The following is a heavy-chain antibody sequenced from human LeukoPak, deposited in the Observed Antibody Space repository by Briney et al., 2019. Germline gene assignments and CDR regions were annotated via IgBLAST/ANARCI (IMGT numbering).Heavy chain of an antibody. CDR3: VWSIAVAGTFDY. J-gene: IGHJ4*02. D-gene: IGHD6-19*01. CDR2: IIPIFGTA. V-gene: IGHV1-69*01. CDR1: GGTFSSYA. Sequence: SVKVSCKASGGTFSSYAISWVRQAPGQGLEWTGGIIPIFGTANYAQKFQGRVTITADESTSTAYMELSSLRSEDTAVYYCVWSIAVAGTFDYWGQGTLVTVSS.